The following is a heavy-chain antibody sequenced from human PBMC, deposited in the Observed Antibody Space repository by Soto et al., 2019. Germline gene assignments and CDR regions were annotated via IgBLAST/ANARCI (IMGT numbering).Heavy chain of an antibody. V-gene: IGHV1-18*01. CDR2: ISAYNGNT. J-gene: IGHJ5*02. Sequence: ASVKVSCKASGYTFTSYVISWVRQAPGQGREWMGWISAYNGNTNYAQKLQGRVTMTTDTSTSTAYMELRSLRSDDTAVYYCARDVKAVAGRSWWFDPWGQGTLVTVSS. D-gene: IGHD6-19*01. CDR3: ARDVKAVAGRSWWFDP. CDR1: GYTFTSYV.